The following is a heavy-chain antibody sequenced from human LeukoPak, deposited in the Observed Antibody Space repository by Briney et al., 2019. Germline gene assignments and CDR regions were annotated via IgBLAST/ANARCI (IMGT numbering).Heavy chain of an antibody. CDR2: TTAGGDYT. CDR3: ARPPGSYYTETRYYFDY. J-gene: IGHJ4*02. CDR1: GFTFSNNA. V-gene: IGHV3-23*01. D-gene: IGHD3-10*01. Sequence: GGSLRLSCAASGFTFSNNAMSWVRQAPGKGLEWVSATTAGGDYTYYADSVKGRFTISRDNSKNTLYLQMNSLRAEDTAVYYCARPPGSYYTETRYYFDYCGQGTLVTVSS.